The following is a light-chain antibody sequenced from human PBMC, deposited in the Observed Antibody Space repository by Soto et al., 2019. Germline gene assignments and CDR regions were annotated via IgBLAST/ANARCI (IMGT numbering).Light chain of an antibody. Sequence: QSALTQPPSASGSPGQPVTISCTGTSSDVGGYDYVSWYQQYPGKAPKLLIYEVSKRPSGVPDRFSGSKTGHTASLTVSRLQAYDEADYDCTSYAGDNNNLCGTGTKVTV. J-gene: IGLJ1*01. CDR1: SSDVGGYDY. CDR3: TSYAGDNNNL. CDR2: EVS. V-gene: IGLV2-8*01.